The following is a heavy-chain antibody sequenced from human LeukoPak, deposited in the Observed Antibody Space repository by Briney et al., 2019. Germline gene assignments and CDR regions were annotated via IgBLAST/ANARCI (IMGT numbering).Heavy chain of an antibody. CDR2: IRSKAYGGTT. CDR1: GFTFGDYA. V-gene: IGHV3-49*03. CDR3: TRDPYGPGSYYHY. D-gene: IGHD3-10*01. J-gene: IGHJ4*02. Sequence: GGSLRLSCTASGFTFGDYAMSWFRQAPGKGLEWVGFIRSKAYGGTTEYAASVKGRFTTSRDDSKSIAYLQMNSLKTEDTAVYYCTRDPYGPGSYYHYWGQGTLVTVSS.